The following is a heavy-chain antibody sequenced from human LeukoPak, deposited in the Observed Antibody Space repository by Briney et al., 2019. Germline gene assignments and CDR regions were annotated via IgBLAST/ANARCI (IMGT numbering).Heavy chain of an antibody. V-gene: IGHV3-7*03. D-gene: IGHD4-17*01. CDR1: GFVFSSYW. J-gene: IGHJ4*02. Sequence: GGSLRLSCAASGFVFSSYWMTGVRQARGKGLEWVASINEGGSRRYYVDSVKGRFTISRDNAQKSLYLEMDSLRADDTAVYYCARAVTSTEGYWGQGTLVTVSS. CDR2: INEGGSRR. CDR3: ARAVTSTEGY.